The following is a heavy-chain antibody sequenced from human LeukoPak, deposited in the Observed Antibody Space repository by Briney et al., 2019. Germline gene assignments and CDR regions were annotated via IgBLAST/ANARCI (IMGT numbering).Heavy chain of an antibody. CDR3: AKDDTYYYDSSSYSLFDY. Sequence: GGSLRLSCAASGFTFSSYAMSWVRQAPGKGLEWVSAISGGGGSTHYADFVKGRFTISRDNSKNTLYLQMNSLRAEDTALYYCAKDDTYYYDSSSYSLFDYWGPGTLVTVSS. CDR2: ISGGGGST. J-gene: IGHJ4*02. V-gene: IGHV3-23*01. CDR1: GFTFSSYA. D-gene: IGHD3-22*01.